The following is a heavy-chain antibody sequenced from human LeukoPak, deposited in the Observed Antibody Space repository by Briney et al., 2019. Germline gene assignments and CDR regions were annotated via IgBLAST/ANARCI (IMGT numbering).Heavy chain of an antibody. D-gene: IGHD2/OR15-2a*01. V-gene: IGHV3-30*02. Sequence: GGSLRLSCSAAGLMFSRAGMHWVRQTPGKGLQWVAFIRHDGSAEYYADSVKGRFTISRDNSRNTVSLQMNSLKTDDTALYYCAKDKGNYFFDYWGQGTLVTVSP. CDR1: GLMFSRAG. J-gene: IGHJ4*02. CDR2: IRHDGSAE. CDR3: AKDKGNYFFDY.